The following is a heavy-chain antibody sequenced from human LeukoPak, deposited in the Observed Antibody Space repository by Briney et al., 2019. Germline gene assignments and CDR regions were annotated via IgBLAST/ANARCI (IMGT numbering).Heavy chain of an antibody. CDR2: IYSAGNT. V-gene: IGHV3-53*01. CDR1: GFTVSSNS. Sequence: GGSLRLSCTASGFTVSSNSMSWVRQAPGKGLEWVSFIYSAGNTHYSDSVKGRFTISIDNSKNTLYLQMNSLRAEDTAVYYCARQWLVNGWGQGTLVTVSS. D-gene: IGHD6-19*01. J-gene: IGHJ4*02. CDR3: ARQWLVNG.